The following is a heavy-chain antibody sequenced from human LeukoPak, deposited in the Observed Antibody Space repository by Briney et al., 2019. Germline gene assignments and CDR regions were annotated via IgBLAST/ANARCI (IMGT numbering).Heavy chain of an antibody. V-gene: IGHV4-39*01. D-gene: IGHD3-3*01. CDR3: ASSSPGVTIFGVVPDGQNWFDP. CDR2: IYYSGST. Sequence: SETLSLTCTVSGGSISSSSYYWGWIRQPPGKGLEWIGSIYYSGSTYYNPSLKSRVTISVDTSKNQFSLKLSSVTAADTAVYYCASSSPGVTIFGVVPDGQNWFDPWGQGTPVTVSS. J-gene: IGHJ5*02. CDR1: GGSISSSSYY.